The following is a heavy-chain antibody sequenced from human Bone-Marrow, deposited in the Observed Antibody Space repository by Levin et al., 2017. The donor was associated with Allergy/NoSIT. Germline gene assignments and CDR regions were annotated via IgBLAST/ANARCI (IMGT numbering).Heavy chain of an antibody. Sequence: GGSLRLSCAASGFTFSSYWMHWVRQAPGRGLVWVSRINTDGSITTYADSVRGRLTISRDNAKNTLYLQMNSLRAEDTAVYYCVRDLRGYSGYESVYWGQGTLVTVSS. CDR1: GFTFSSYW. V-gene: IGHV3-74*01. J-gene: IGHJ4*02. D-gene: IGHD5-12*01. CDR3: VRDLRGYSGYESVY. CDR2: INTDGSIT.